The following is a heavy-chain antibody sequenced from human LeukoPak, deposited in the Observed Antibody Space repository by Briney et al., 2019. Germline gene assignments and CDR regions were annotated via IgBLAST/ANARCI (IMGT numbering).Heavy chain of an antibody. CDR2: ILYGGSKE. V-gene: IGHV3-33*01. CDR3: LRDDDRPDSGLYF. J-gene: IGHJ4*02. Sequence: PGGSLRLSCAASGFTFSSYGMHWVRQAPGKGLEWVAVILYGGSKEFYTDSVKGRFTISRDNSNNTLYLQMNSLRAEDTAVYYCLRDDDRPDSGLYFWGQGTLVTLS. CDR1: GFTFSSYG. D-gene: IGHD3-22*01.